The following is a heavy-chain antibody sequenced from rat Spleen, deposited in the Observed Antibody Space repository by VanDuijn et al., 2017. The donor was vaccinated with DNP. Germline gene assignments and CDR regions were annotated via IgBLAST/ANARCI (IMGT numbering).Heavy chain of an antibody. Sequence: EVQLVESGGGPVQPGRSMKLSCTASGFTFSNYYMAWVRQAPKKGLEWVASITNSGGSTYYRDSVKGRFTISRDNAKSTLYLQMDSLRSEDTATYYCTGAYDGSYYYDVMDAWGQGASVTVSS. V-gene: IGHV5-25*01. CDR1: GFTFSNYY. J-gene: IGHJ4*01. D-gene: IGHD1-12*02. CDR2: ITNSGGST. CDR3: TGAYDGSYYYDVMDA.